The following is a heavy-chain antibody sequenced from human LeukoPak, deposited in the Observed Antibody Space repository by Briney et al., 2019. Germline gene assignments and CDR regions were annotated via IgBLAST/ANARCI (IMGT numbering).Heavy chain of an antibody. CDR2: IYSGGST. J-gene: IGHJ4*02. V-gene: IGHV3-53*01. CDR3: AKSRTTDLPYYFDY. CDR1: GFTVSNNY. D-gene: IGHD4-11*01. Sequence: PGGSLRLSCVVSGFTVSNNYMSWVRQAPRKGLEWVSLIYSGGSTYYADSVKGRFTISRDNSKNTLYLQMNSLRAEDTAVYYCAKSRTTDLPYYFDYWGQGTLVTVSS.